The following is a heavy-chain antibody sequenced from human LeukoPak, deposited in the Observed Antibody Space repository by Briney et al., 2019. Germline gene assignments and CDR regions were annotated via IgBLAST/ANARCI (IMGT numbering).Heavy chain of an antibody. J-gene: IGHJ6*02. CDR2: IWYDGSDK. CDR3: ARVSCTDGSCKPYSYYDMDV. Sequence: GGSLRLFCAAYGFTFSCSTYGMHWVRQAPGKGLEWVAIIWYDGSDKYYADSVKGRFTISRDNSKNTLYLQMNSLRAEDTAVYYCARVSCTDGSCKPYSYYDMDVWGRGTTVTVSS. V-gene: IGHV3-33*01. D-gene: IGHD2-15*01. CDR1: GFTFSCSTYG.